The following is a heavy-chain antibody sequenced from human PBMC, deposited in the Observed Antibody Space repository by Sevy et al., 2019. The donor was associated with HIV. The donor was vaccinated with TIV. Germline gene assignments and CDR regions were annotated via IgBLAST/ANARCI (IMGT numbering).Heavy chain of an antibody. D-gene: IGHD1-26*01. CDR3: ATYVVGITYHMDV. Sequence: ASVKVSCKASGCTFNFYGFTWVRQAPGQGLEWMGWISGHNGNSNYAQKFLGRVTMTTDTATNTGFMELRSLRSDDTAVYYCATYVVGITYHMDVWGKGTTVTVSS. J-gene: IGHJ6*03. CDR2: ISGHNGNS. CDR1: GCTFNFYG. V-gene: IGHV1-18*01.